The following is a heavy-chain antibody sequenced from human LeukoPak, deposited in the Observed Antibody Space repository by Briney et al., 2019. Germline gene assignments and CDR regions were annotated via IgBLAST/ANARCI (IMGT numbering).Heavy chain of an antibody. Sequence: GESLKISCKGSGYSFSSNWIGWVRQMPGKGLEWMGIIYPGNSDTRYSPSFRGQVTISADKSISTAYLQWSSLKASDTAMYYCAGRINRANFDYWGQGTLVTVSS. CDR2: IYPGNSDT. D-gene: IGHD1-14*01. J-gene: IGHJ4*02. CDR1: GYSFSSNW. V-gene: IGHV5-51*01. CDR3: AGRINRANFDY.